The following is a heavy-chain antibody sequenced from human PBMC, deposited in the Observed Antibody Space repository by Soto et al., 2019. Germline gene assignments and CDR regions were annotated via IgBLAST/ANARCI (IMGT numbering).Heavy chain of an antibody. CDR3: ARNPGSSSDY. V-gene: IGHV3-33*01. D-gene: IGHD6-25*01. Sequence: GGSLRLSCAASGFTFRDYDMHWVRQAPGKGLEWVAAIYYDGSNEDYTDSVKGRFTISRDNSKNTLNLQMNGLRAEDTAVYYCARNPGSSSDYWGQGTLVTVSS. CDR2: IYYDGSNE. J-gene: IGHJ4*02. CDR1: GFTFRDYD.